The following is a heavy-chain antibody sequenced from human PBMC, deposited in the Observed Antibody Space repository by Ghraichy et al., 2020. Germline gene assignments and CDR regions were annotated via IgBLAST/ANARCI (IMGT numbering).Heavy chain of an antibody. CDR3: ARADSSTSGYFYYYGLDV. CDR1: GYTFTGHF. V-gene: IGHV1-2*02. J-gene: IGHJ6*02. D-gene: IGHD6-19*01. CDR2: FNPNSGGT. Sequence: ASVKVSCRASGYTFTGHFLHWVRQAPGQGLEWMGGFNPNSGGTNFIQKFHGRVTMTRDTSINTAFMELSRLRSDDTAVYYCARADSSTSGYFYYYGLDVWGQGTTGTVSS.